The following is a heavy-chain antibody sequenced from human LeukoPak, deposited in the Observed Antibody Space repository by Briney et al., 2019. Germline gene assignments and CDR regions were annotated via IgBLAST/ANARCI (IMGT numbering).Heavy chain of an antibody. CDR3: ATPPHLDGSTFVDY. J-gene: IGHJ4*02. CDR1: GFTFDDYA. V-gene: IGHV3-23*01. CDR2: VSGSGGST. Sequence: GGSLRLSCAASGFTFDDYAMHWVRQAPGKGLEWVSTVSGSGGSTYYADSVKGRFTISRDNSKNTLYLQMTSLRVDDTAVYYCATPPHLDGSTFVDYWGQGTLVTVSS. D-gene: IGHD5-24*01.